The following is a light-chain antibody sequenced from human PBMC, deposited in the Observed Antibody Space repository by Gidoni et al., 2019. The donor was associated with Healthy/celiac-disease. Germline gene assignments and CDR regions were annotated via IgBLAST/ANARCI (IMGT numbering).Light chain of an antibody. CDR2: WAS. J-gene: IGKJ2*01. V-gene: IGKV4-1*01. Sequence: DIVMTQSPDSLAVSLGERATINCKSSQSVLYSSNNKNYLAWYQQKPGQPPKLLIYWASTRESGVPDRFSGSGSGTDFTLTISSLQAEDVAVYYCQQYYTHTFGQXTKLEIK. CDR3: QQYYTHT. CDR1: QSVLYSSNNKNY.